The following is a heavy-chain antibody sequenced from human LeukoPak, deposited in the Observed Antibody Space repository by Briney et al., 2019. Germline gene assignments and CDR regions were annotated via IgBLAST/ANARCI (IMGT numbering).Heavy chain of an antibody. CDR1: GYSISNGYF. CDR3: ARGRDGYNYSY. V-gene: IGHV4-38-2*02. Sequence: SETLSLNCTVSGYSISNGYFWGWIRQPPGKGLECIGTIYHSGSIYYNPSLKGRVTISVDTSKNQFSLKLSSVTAADTAVYYCARGRDGYNYSYWGQGTLVTVSS. D-gene: IGHD5-24*01. J-gene: IGHJ4*02. CDR2: IYHSGSI.